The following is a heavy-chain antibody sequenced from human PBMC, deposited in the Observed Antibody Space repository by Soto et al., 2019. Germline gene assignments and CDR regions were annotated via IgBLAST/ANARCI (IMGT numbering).Heavy chain of an antibody. J-gene: IGHJ3*02. CDR2: IYHSGST. Sequence: QLQLQESGSGLVKPSQTLSLTCAVPGGSISSGGYSWSWIRQPPGKGLEWIGYIYHSGSTYYNPSLKSRVTISVDRSKNQFSLKLSSVTAADTAVYYCARQRGYYYGSGSYYKPIGRAFDIWGQGTMVTVSS. CDR3: ARQRGYYYGSGSYYKPIGRAFDI. CDR1: GGSISSGGYS. D-gene: IGHD3-10*01. V-gene: IGHV4-30-2*01.